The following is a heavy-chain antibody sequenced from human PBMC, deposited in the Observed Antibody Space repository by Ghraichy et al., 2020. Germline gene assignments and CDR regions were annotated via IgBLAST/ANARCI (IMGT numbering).Heavy chain of an antibody. D-gene: IGHD1-26*01. V-gene: IGHV4-30-4*01. J-gene: IGHJ3*02. Sequence: SETLSLTCTVSGGSISSGDYYWSWIRQPPGKGLEWIGYIYYSGSTYYNPSLKSRVTISVDTSKNQFSLKLSSVTAADTAVYYCARAHPPPSGSYYRSAFDIWGQGTMVTVSS. CDR2: IYYSGST. CDR3: ARAHPPPSGSYYRSAFDI. CDR1: GGSISSGDYY.